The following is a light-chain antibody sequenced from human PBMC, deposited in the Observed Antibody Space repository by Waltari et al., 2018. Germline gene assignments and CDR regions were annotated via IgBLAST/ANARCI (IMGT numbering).Light chain of an antibody. CDR1: SSDVGGHKF. CDR3: SSYTSSTTGI. J-gene: IGLJ2*01. V-gene: IGLV2-14*03. Sequence: QSALTQPDSLSGSPGPSITISCTGTSSDVGGHKFVPWYQHHPGEAPKLIIFDVTNRPSGVSYRFSGSKSGNSASLTISGLQAEDEAYYYCSSYTSSTTGIFGGGTKLTVL. CDR2: DVT.